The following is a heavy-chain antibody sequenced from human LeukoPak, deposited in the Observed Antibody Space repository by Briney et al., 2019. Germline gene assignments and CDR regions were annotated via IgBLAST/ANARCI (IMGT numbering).Heavy chain of an antibody. D-gene: IGHD4-11*01. Sequence: PGGSLRLSCAASGFTFSSYGMHWVRQAPGKGLEWVAVISYDGSNKYYADSVKGRFTISRDNSKNTLYLQMNTLRAEDTAVYYCARDHQHTYTNYGDYWGQGTLVTVSS. V-gene: IGHV3-30*03. CDR3: ARDHQHTYTNYGDY. CDR1: GFTFSSYG. CDR2: ISYDGSNK. J-gene: IGHJ4*02.